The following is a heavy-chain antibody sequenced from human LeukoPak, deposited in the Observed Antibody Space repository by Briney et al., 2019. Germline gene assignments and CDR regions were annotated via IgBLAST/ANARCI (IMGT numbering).Heavy chain of an antibody. Sequence: GGSLRLSCAASGFTFTNYAMSWVRQAPGKGLEWVSSISGSGGTTYYADFLKGRFTISRDNSKNTLYLQMNSLRAEDTAVYYCARDKVVGPSNFDYWGQGTLVTVSS. CDR2: ISGSGGTT. CDR3: ARDKVVGPSNFDY. J-gene: IGHJ4*02. CDR1: GFTFTNYA. D-gene: IGHD1-26*01. V-gene: IGHV3-23*01.